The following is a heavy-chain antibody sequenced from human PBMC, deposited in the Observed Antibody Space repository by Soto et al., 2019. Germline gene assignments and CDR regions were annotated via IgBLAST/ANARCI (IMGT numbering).Heavy chain of an antibody. CDR1: GGSVSSGSYY. D-gene: IGHD2-2*02. CDR2: IYYSGST. J-gene: IGHJ6*02. Sequence: QVQLQESGPGLVKPSETLSLTCTVSGGSVSSGSYYWSWIRQPPGKGLEWIGYIYYSGSTNYNPSLKSRVTISVDTAKNQFSPKLSSVTAADTAVYYCARDWRAVVVPAAIRGYYYYGMDVWGQGTTVTVSS. V-gene: IGHV4-61*01. CDR3: ARDWRAVVVPAAIRGYYYYGMDV.